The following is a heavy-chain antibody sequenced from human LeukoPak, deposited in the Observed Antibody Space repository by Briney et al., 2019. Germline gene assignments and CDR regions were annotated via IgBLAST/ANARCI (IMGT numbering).Heavy chain of an antibody. Sequence: SGGSLRLSCAASGFTFSSYSMNWVRQAPGKGLEWVSSISSSSSYIYYADSVKGRFTISRDNAKNSLYLQMNSLRAEDTAVYYCAKYYYDSSGYYGHWPLFDYWGQGTLVTVSS. J-gene: IGHJ4*02. CDR1: GFTFSSYS. CDR2: ISSSSSYI. CDR3: AKYYYDSSGYYGHWPLFDY. V-gene: IGHV3-21*01. D-gene: IGHD3-22*01.